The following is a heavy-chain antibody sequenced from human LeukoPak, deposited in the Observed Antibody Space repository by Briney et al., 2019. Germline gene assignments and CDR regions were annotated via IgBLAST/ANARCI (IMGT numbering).Heavy chain of an antibody. Sequence: SETLSLTCTVSGGSISSYYWSWIRQPAGKGLEWIGRIYTSGSTNYNPSLKSRVTMSVDTSKNQFSLKLSSVTAADTAVYYCARELGYCSSTSCNNWFDPWGQGTLVTVSS. CDR1: GGSISSYY. D-gene: IGHD2-2*01. CDR3: ARELGYCSSTSCNNWFDP. J-gene: IGHJ5*02. CDR2: IYTSGST. V-gene: IGHV4-4*07.